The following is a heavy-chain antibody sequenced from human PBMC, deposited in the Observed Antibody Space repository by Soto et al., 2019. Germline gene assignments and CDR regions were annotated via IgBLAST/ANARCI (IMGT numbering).Heavy chain of an antibody. V-gene: IGHV3-15*01. Sequence: PGGSLRLSCAASGFTFSDAWMTWVRQAPGKGLEWVGRIKSQGEGGTTEYAAPVKGRFTISRDDSENTLYLQMNSLKSEDTAVYYCATSRSYSDYWGPGTLVTVSS. CDR3: ATSRSYSDY. J-gene: IGHJ4*02. CDR2: IKSQGEGGTT. CDR1: GFTFSDAW.